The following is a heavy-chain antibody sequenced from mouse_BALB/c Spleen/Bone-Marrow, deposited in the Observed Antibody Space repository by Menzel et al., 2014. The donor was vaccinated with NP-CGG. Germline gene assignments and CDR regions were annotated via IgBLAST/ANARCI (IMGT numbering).Heavy chain of an antibody. CDR1: GYTFTDYV. CDR3: VRGPWSAY. J-gene: IGHJ3*01. Sequence: VKLMESGPELVKPGASVKMSCKASGYTFTDYVINSVNQRTGQGLEWIGEIYPGSGSSYYNEKFKGKATLTADKSSNTAYMQLSSLTSEDSAVYLCVRGPWSAYWGQGTLVTVSA. V-gene: IGHV1-77*01. CDR2: IYPGSGSS.